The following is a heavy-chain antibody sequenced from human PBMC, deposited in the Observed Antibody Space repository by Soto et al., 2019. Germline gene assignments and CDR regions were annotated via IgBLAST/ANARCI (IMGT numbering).Heavy chain of an antibody. D-gene: IGHD3-10*01. CDR2: IDWHDDK. V-gene: IGHV2-70*20. CDR3: ARSPCYGPGRGGFNP. CDR1: GFSLSTSGMC. Sequence: SCPTLPNPTQTRTLTCTFSGFSLSTSGMCVSWVREPPRKALEWLALIDWHDDKYYSTSLKARLTISKDTSKNQVVLTMTSMDQVDTARYDCARSPCYGPGRGGFNPWG. J-gene: IGHJ5*02.